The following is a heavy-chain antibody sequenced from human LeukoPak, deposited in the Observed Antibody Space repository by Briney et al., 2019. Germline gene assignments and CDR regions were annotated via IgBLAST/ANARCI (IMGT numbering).Heavy chain of an antibody. V-gene: IGHV3-21*06. CDR1: GFTFSDYD. D-gene: IGHD6-25*01. CDR2: ISGRSSHM. CDR3: ARAFPPLRTSAAGDF. J-gene: IGHJ4*02. Sequence: GRSLRLSCTASGFTFSDYDMNWVRLAPGKGLEWVSSISGRSSHMYYTDSAKGRFTISRDNAKNSLYLQMNSLRAEDTAVYYCARAFPPLRTSAAGDFWGQGTLVTVSS.